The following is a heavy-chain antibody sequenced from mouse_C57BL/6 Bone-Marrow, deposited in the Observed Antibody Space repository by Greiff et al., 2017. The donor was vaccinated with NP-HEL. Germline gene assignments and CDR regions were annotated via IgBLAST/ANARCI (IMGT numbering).Heavy chain of an antibody. V-gene: IGHV1-72*01. CDR3: ARDYYGSTLYFDY. CDR1: GYTFTSYW. CDR2: IDPNSGGT. D-gene: IGHD1-1*01. Sequence: KQSCKASGYTFTSYWMHWVKQRPGRGLEWIGRIDPNSGGTKYNEKFKSKATLTVDKPSSTAYMQLSSLTSEDSAVYYCARDYYGSTLYFDYWGQGTTLTVSS. J-gene: IGHJ2*01.